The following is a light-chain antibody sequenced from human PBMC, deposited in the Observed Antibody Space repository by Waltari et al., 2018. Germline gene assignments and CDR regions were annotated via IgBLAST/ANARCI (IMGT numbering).Light chain of an antibody. V-gene: IGKV3-11*01. CDR2: DAS. J-gene: IGKJ4*01. Sequence: EIVLTQSPATLSLSPGERATLPCRASHSVSRYLAWYQQRPGQAPRLLIYDASNRATGIPARFSASGSETDFTLTISSLEPEDFAVYYCQQRSNWPLTFGGGTKVEIK. CDR1: HSVSRY. CDR3: QQRSNWPLT.